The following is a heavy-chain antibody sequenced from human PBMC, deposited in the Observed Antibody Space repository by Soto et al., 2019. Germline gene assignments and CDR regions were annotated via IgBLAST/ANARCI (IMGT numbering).Heavy chain of an antibody. CDR2: INHSGST. V-gene: IGHV4-34*01. CDR1: GGSFSGYY. Sequence: SETLSLTCAVYGGSFSGYYWSWIRQPPGKGLEWIGEINHSGSTNYNPSLKSRVTISVDTSKNQFSLKLSSVTAADTAVYYCARSERYSGYDRGNWFDPWGQGTLVTVSS. J-gene: IGHJ5*02. D-gene: IGHD5-12*01. CDR3: ARSERYSGYDRGNWFDP.